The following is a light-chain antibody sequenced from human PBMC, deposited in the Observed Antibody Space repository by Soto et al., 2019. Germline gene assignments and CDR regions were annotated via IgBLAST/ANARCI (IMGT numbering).Light chain of an antibody. V-gene: IGKV1-39*01. CDR2: AVS. Sequence: EIQMTQSPSSLSASVGERVTITCRASQSIDIYLNWYQQKPGKAPKLLIYAVSNLQSGVPSRFSGSGSGTDFSLNVSSLQPEHSATSYCKQTYSTPLYTFGQGTKLESK. CDR1: QSIDIY. CDR3: KQTYSTPLYT. J-gene: IGKJ2*01.